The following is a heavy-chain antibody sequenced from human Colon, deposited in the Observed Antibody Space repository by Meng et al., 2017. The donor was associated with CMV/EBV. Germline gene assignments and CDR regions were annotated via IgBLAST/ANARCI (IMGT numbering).Heavy chain of an antibody. Sequence: SGFTFSTYVMSWVRQAPGKGLEWVSGISGSGGSTYYADSVKGRFSISRDNFKNTLYLQMNSLRGEDTAIYYCARDHETMTTVVKFFDFRGQGTLVTVSS. CDR2: ISGSGGST. D-gene: IGHD4-23*01. V-gene: IGHV3-23*01. J-gene: IGHJ4*02. CDR3: ARDHETMTTVVKFFDF. CDR1: GFTFSTYV.